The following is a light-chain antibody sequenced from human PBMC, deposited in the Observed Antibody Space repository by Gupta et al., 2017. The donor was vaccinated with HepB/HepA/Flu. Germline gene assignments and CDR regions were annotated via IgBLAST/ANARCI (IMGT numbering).Light chain of an antibody. CDR2: QNN. V-gene: IGLV3-1*01. CDR3: QAWDTSIAV. CDR1: RLGNKY. J-gene: IGLJ2*01. Sequence: SYELTQPTSVSVSPGQTASISCSGDRLGNKYAAWYQQKPGQSPVLVIYQNNKRPSGIPERFSGSSSGSTATLTISGTQTLDEAEYFCQAWDTSIAVFGGGTRLTVL.